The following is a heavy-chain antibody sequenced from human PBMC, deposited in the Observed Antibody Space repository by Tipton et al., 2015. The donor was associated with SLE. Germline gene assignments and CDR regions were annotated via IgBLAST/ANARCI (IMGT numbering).Heavy chain of an antibody. CDR1: GDSISRDTYY. Sequence: TLSLTCSVSGDSISRDTYYWAWGWIRQHPGKGLEWIGYIYYSGSAFYNPSLKSRVTMSEDTSKNQFFMRLSSATAADTAVYYCAREVITITDSDAFDIWGQGTMVTVSS. CDR3: AREVITITDSDAFDI. D-gene: IGHD2-21*01. J-gene: IGHJ3*02. CDR2: IYYSGSA. V-gene: IGHV4-31*03.